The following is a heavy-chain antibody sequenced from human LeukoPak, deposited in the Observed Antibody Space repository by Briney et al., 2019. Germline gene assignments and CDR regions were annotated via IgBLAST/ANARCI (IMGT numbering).Heavy chain of an antibody. J-gene: IGHJ6*03. D-gene: IGHD4-11*01. CDR2: IYSGGST. CDR3: ARVTVALYYYYMDV. Sequence: GGSLRLSCAASGFTVSSNYMSWVRQAPGKGLEWVSVIYSGGSTYYADSVKGRFTISRDNAKNSLYLQMNSLRAEDTAVYYCARVTVALYYYYMDVWGKGTTVTVSS. V-gene: IGHV3-53*01. CDR1: GFTVSSNY.